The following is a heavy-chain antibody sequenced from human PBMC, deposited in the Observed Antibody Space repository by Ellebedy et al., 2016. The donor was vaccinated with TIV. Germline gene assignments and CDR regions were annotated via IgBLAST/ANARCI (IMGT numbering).Heavy chain of an antibody. CDR1: GFTFNNNT. J-gene: IGHJ3*02. CDR3: ATGAYDI. CDR2: ISDSGSTI. Sequence: GESLKISCAASGFTFNNNTMNWVRQASGKGLEWVSYISDSGSTIFYADSVKGRFTVSRDNAKTSLYLQMGSLTAEDTAVYYCATGAYDIWGQGTMVTVSS. V-gene: IGHV3-48*04.